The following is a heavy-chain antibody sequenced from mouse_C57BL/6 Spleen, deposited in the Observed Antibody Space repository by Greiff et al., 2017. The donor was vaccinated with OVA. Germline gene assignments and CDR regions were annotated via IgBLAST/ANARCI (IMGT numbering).Heavy chain of an antibody. CDR2: IDPETGGT. CDR1: GYTFTDYE. CDR3: TRRWLLRFFAY. J-gene: IGHJ3*01. D-gene: IGHD2-3*01. Sequence: QVQLQQSGAELVRPGASVTLSCKASGYTFTDYEMHWVKQTPVHGLEWIGAIDPETGGTAYNQKFKGKAILTADKSSSTAYMELRSLTSEDSAVYYCTRRWLLRFFAYWGQGTLVTVSA. V-gene: IGHV1-15*01.